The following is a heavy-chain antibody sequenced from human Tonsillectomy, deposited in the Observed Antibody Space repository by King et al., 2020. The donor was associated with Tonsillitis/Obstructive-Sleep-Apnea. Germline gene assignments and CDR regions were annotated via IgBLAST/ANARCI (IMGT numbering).Heavy chain of an antibody. CDR3: ARDGGRSYGYDS. V-gene: IGHV4-31*02. D-gene: IGHD5-18*01. J-gene: IGHJ5*02. Sequence: VQLQESGPGLVKPSQTLSLTCSVSGGSITTVGYYWAWIRQHPGKGLEWIGYISHSGITNYNPSLKSRITVSLDTSKSQFSLKINSVTAADTAMYYCARDGGRSYGYDSWGQGTLVTVSS. CDR2: ISHSGIT. CDR1: GGSITTVGYY.